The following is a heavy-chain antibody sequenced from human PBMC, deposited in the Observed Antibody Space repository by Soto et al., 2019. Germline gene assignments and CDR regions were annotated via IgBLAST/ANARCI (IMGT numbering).Heavy chain of an antibody. Sequence: GGSLRLSCAASGFTVSSNYMSWVRQAPGKGLEWVSVIYSGGSTYYADSVKGRFTISRDNSKNTLYLQMNSLRAEDMAVYYCARVSWSIFGVVTPNYYYGRDVGGQGTRVTVSS. CDR1: GFTVSSNY. J-gene: IGHJ6*02. CDR3: ARVSWSIFGVVTPNYYYGRDV. CDR2: IYSGGST. D-gene: IGHD3-3*01. V-gene: IGHV3-53*01.